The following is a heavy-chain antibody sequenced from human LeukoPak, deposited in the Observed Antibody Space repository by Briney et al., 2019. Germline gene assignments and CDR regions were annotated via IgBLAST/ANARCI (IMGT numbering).Heavy chain of an antibody. D-gene: IGHD1-26*01. CDR1: GFSFRDFA. Sequence: GGSLRLSCAASGFSFRDFAMSWVRQAPGKGPEWVSSIRASDGTTYYADSVKGRFTISRDNSKNTLYLQMKSLRAEDTAVYYCAKDIVGDWSTYYFDYWGQGTLVTVPS. V-gene: IGHV3-23*01. CDR2: IRASDGTT. CDR3: AKDIVGDWSTYYFDY. J-gene: IGHJ4*02.